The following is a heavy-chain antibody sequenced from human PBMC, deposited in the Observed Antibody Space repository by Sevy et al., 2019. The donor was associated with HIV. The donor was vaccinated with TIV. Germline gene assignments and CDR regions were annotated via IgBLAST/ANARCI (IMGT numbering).Heavy chain of an antibody. Sequence: SETLSLTCSVSGGSVSNPNYYWGWIRQPPGKGLEWIGSIYYSGATSYNPSLESRVTTSVDTSNNRFSLILTSVTAADTAVYYCARSQHFSGVYADYAFDVWGQGTMVTVSS. V-gene: IGHV4-39*01. J-gene: IGHJ3*01. CDR3: ARSQHFSGVYADYAFDV. CDR1: GGSVSNPNYY. D-gene: IGHD2-15*01. CDR2: IYYSGAT.